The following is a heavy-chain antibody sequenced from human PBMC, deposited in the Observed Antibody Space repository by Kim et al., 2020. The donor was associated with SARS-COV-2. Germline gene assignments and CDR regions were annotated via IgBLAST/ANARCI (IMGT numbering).Heavy chain of an antibody. D-gene: IGHD1-26*01. Sequence: YHQSLKSLVTIHVDTSKSQFSLHLSSVTAADTSVYYCEREMNSGGYSIDYWGQGTLVTVSS. J-gene: IGHJ4*02. CDR3: EREMNSGGYSIDY. V-gene: IGHV4-30-2*04.